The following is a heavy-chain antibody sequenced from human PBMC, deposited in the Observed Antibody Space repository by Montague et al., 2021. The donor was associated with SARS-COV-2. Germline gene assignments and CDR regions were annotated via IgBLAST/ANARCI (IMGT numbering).Heavy chain of an antibody. CDR1: GFTFSSYS. Sequence: SLRLSCAASGFTFSSYSMNWVRQAPGKGLEWVSSIGSSSSYIYYADSVKGRFTISRDNAKNSLYLQMNSLRAEDTAVYYCARAGDIVVVSAVDWFDPWGQGTLVTVSS. J-gene: IGHJ5*02. D-gene: IGHD2-2*01. CDR2: IGSSSSYI. CDR3: ARAGDIVVVSAVDWFDP. V-gene: IGHV3-21*01.